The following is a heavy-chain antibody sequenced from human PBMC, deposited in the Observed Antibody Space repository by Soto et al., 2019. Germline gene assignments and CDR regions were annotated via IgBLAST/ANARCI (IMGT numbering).Heavy chain of an antibody. CDR3: AKDGGDYLFDY. J-gene: IGHJ4*02. V-gene: IGHV3-23*01. D-gene: IGHD4-17*01. CDR2: ISGSGGST. Sequence: GGSLRLSCAASGFSFSTYAMSWVRQAPGKGLEWVSAISGSGGSTYYADSVKGRFTISRDNSKNTLYLQMNSLRAEDTAVYYCAKDGGDYLFDYWGQGTLVTVSS. CDR1: GFSFSTYA.